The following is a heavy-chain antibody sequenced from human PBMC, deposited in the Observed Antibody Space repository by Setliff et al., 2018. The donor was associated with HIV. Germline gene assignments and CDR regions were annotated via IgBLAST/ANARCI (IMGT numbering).Heavy chain of an antibody. V-gene: IGHV3-11*04. J-gene: IGHJ4*02. CDR1: GFTFSNAW. D-gene: IGHD6-13*01. Sequence: LRLSCAASGFTFSNAWMSWVRQAPGKGLEWVSGVSGSGGFTSYADSVKGRFTISRDNAKNLLYLQMNTLRADDTAVYYCLRGDARDYNSRTLFDYWGQGTLVTVSS. CDR2: VSGSGGFT. CDR3: LRGDARDYNSRTLFDY.